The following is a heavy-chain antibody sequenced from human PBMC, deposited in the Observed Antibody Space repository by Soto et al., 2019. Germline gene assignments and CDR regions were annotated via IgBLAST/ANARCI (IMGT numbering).Heavy chain of an antibody. CDR1: GDSVSSNSAA. D-gene: IGHD1-1*01. J-gene: IGHJ5*01. CDR2: TYYKSKWYN. Sequence: SQTLSLTCASSGDSVSSNSAAWNWIRQSPSRGREWLGRTYYKSKWYNDYAVSVKSRITINPDTSKNRFSLQLNSVSPEETAVYYCTREVDDRPNWSDSWGQGHLVTVSS. V-gene: IGHV6-1*01. CDR3: TREVDDRPNWSDS.